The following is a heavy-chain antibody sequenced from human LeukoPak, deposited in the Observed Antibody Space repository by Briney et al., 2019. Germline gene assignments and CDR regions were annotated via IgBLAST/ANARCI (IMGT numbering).Heavy chain of an antibody. V-gene: IGHV1-2*02. J-gene: IGHJ4*02. CDR1: GYTFNGYY. Sequence: GASVKVSCKASGYTFNGYYKHWVRQAPEQGLEWMGWINPNSGGTNYAQKFQGRVTMTRDTSISTAYMELSRLRSDDTAMYYCARSSGWKYNIDYWGQGTLVTVSS. CDR3: ARSSGWKYNIDY. D-gene: IGHD6-19*01. CDR2: INPNSGGT.